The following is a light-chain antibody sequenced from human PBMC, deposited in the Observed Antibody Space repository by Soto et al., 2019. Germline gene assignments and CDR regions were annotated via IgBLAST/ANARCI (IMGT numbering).Light chain of an antibody. V-gene: IGLV2-23*01. Sequence: QSVLTQPASVSGSPGQSITISCTGTSSTVGGFNVVSWYQQHPGKAPKVIIYEGIKRPSGVPDRFSGSKSGNTASLTISGLQAEDEADYYCCSYEGRYIYVFGSGTKLTVL. CDR3: CSYEGRYIYV. CDR1: SSTVGGFNV. CDR2: EGI. J-gene: IGLJ1*01.